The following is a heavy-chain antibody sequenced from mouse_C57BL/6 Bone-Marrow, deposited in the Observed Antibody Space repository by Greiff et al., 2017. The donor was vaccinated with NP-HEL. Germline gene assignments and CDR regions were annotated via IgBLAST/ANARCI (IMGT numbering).Heavy chain of an antibody. V-gene: IGHV1-76*01. D-gene: IGHD1-1*01. CDR1: GYTFTDYY. CDR3: ARRYYGGYFDY. CDR2: IYPGSGNT. Sequence: QVQLQQSGAELVRPGASVKLSCKASGYTFTDYYINWVKQRPGQGLEWIARIYPGSGNTYYNEKFKGKATLTAEKSSSTAYMQLSSLTSEDSAIYFSARRYYGGYFDYWGKGTTLTVSS. J-gene: IGHJ2*01.